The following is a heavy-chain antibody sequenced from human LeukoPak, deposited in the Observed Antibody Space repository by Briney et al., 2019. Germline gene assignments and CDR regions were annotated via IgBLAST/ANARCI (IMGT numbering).Heavy chain of an antibody. Sequence: PGGSLRLSCAPSGFTFSSYTMNWVRQAPGKGLEWVSSISSSSSYIYYADSVKGRFTISRDNDKNSLYLQMNSLRAEDTAVYYCARENFGSSSDYWGQGTLVTVSS. CDR3: ARENFGSSSDY. J-gene: IGHJ4*02. D-gene: IGHD6-13*01. CDR2: ISSSSSYI. CDR1: GFTFSSYT. V-gene: IGHV3-21*01.